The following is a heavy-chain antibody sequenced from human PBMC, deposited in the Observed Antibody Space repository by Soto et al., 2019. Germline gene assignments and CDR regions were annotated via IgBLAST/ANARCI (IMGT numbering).Heavy chain of an antibody. J-gene: IGHJ6*02. CDR1: GFTFNYYP. V-gene: IGHV3-30-3*01. CDR2: ISFDGSNK. Sequence: QMQLVESGGGVVQPGESLRLSCAASGFTFNYYPMHWVRQTPGKWLEWVAVISFDGSNKFYADSVKGRFTVSRDNSKNMLSLQLNSLRPEDAAVYYCARRPGALVAVLYIYPLDGREAMSDVDVWGQGTTVSVSS. CDR3: ARRPGALVAVLYIYPLDGREAMSDVDV. D-gene: IGHD6-19*01.